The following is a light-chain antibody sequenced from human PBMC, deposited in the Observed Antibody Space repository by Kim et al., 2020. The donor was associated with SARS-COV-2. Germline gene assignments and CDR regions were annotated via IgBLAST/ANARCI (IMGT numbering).Light chain of an antibody. CDR1: LGDKY. V-gene: IGLV3-1*01. J-gene: IGLJ3*02. CDR2: QDT. CDR3: QAWDNTWV. Sequence: LGDKYSSWYKQQPGQAPVLVIYQDTKRPSGIPERFVGSNSGNTATLTISGAQATDEADYYCQAWDNTWVFGGGTKVTVL.